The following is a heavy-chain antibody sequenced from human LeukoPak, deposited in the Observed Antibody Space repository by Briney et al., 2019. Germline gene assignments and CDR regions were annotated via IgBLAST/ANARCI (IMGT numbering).Heavy chain of an antibody. V-gene: IGHV3-15*07. Sequence: SGGSLRLSCAASGFTFSNAWMNWVRQAPGKGLEWVGRIKSKTDGGTTDYAAPVKGRFTISRDDSKNTLYLQMNSLKTEDTAVYYCTTGDDILTGYYNLPYYYGMDVWGQGTTVTVSS. D-gene: IGHD3-9*01. CDR2: IKSKTDGGTT. J-gene: IGHJ6*02. CDR3: TTGDDILTGYYNLPYYYGMDV. CDR1: GFTFSNAW.